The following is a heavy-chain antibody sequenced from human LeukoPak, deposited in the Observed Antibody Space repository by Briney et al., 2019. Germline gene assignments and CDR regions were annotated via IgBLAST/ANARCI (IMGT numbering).Heavy chain of an antibody. CDR2: ISGSGGST. Sequence: PGGSLRLSCAASGFIFSSYAMSWVRQAPGKGLEWVSAISGSGGSTYYADSVKGRFTISRDDSKNTLYLQMNSLRAEDTAVYYCAKVDPSNWNYGDYWGQGTPVTVSS. J-gene: IGHJ4*02. D-gene: IGHD1-20*01. CDR3: AKVDPSNWNYGDY. CDR1: GFIFSSYA. V-gene: IGHV3-23*01.